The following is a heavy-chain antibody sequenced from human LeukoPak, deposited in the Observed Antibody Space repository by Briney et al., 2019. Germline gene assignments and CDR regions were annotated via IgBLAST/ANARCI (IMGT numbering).Heavy chain of an antibody. CDR1: EFTFSSYA. CDR3: AKDGGLWVSAHWGDS. V-gene: IGHV3-23*01. Sequence: GGSLRLSCAASEFTFSSYAMSWVRQAPGKGLEWVSTITTSDGNTYYADSVKGRFTVSRDNSKNTLFLQMNSLRAEDTAVYYCAKDGGLWVSAHWGDSWGRGTLVTVSS. J-gene: IGHJ4*02. D-gene: IGHD7-27*01. CDR2: ITTSDGNT.